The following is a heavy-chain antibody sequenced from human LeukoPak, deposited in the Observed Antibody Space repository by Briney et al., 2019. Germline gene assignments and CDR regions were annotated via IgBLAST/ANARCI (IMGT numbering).Heavy chain of an antibody. D-gene: IGHD5-18*01. CDR3: ARDRAGCSYGTFDY. CDR1: GYTFTSYG. CDR2: ISAYNGNT. J-gene: IGHJ4*02. V-gene: IGHV1-18*01. Sequence: GASVKVSCKASGYTFTSYGISWVRQAPGQGLEWMGWISAYNGNTNYAQKLQGRVTMTTDTSTSTAYMELRSLRSDDTAVYYCARDRAGCSYGTFDYWGQGTLVTVSS.